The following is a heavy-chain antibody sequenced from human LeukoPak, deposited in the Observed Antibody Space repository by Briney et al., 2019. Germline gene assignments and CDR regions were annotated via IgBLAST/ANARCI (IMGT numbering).Heavy chain of an antibody. Sequence: SETLSLTCAVYGGSLRGYYWSWIRQPPGKGLEWIGEINHSGSTNYNPSLKSRVTISLDTSMKKFSLKLNSVTAADTAVYYCASTERCSTTCPLDYWGQGTLVTVSS. CDR1: GGSLRGYY. V-gene: IGHV4-34*01. D-gene: IGHD2-2*01. CDR3: ASTERCSTTCPLDY. CDR2: INHSGST. J-gene: IGHJ4*02.